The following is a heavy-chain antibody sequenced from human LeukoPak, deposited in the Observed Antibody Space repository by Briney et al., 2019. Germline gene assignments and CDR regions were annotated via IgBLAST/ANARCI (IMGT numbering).Heavy chain of an antibody. D-gene: IGHD5-18*01. Sequence: GASVKVSCKASGGTFSSYAISWVRQAPGQGLECVGEIIPDFGTTNYAQKFQGRVTITTDASSNTAYMELRSLRSEDTAVYFCVREGSPRGYSYGPPSWGQGTLVTVSS. J-gene: IGHJ5*02. CDR2: IIPDFGTT. CDR1: GGTFSSYA. CDR3: VREGSPRGYSYGPPS. V-gene: IGHV1-69*05.